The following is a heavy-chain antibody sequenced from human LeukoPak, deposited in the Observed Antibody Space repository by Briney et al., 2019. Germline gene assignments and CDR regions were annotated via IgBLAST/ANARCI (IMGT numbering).Heavy chain of an antibody. J-gene: IGHJ6*03. Sequence: PSETLSLTCTVSGGSISSSSYYWGWIRQPPGKGLEWIGSIYYSGSTYYNPSLKSRVTISLDTSKNQFSLKLSSVTAADTAVYYCARGLVDAQWYYYYYMDVWGKGTTVTVSS. V-gene: IGHV4-39*07. CDR3: ARGLVDAQWYYYYYMDV. CDR2: IYYSGST. CDR1: GGSISSSSYY. D-gene: IGHD6-19*01.